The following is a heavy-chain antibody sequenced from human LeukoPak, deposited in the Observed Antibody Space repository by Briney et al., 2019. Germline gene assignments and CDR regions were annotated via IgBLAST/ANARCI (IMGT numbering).Heavy chain of an antibody. D-gene: IGHD3-10*01. CDR2: INPNSGGT. V-gene: IGHV1-2*02. Sequence: ASVKVPCKASGYTFTGYYMHWVRQAPGQGLEWMGWINPNSGGTNYAQKFQGRVTMTRDTSISTAYMELSRLRSDDTAVYYCARSAHPTYYYGSGNLTPRYYFDYWGQGTLVTVSS. J-gene: IGHJ4*02. CDR3: ARSAHPTYYYGSGNLTPRYYFDY. CDR1: GYTFTGYY.